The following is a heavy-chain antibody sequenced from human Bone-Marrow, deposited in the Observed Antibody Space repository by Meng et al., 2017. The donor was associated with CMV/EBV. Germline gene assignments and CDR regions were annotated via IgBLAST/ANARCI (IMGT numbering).Heavy chain of an antibody. Sequence: ASVKVSCKASGYTFTSYDINWVRQATGQGLEWMGWMNPNSGNTGYAQKFQGRVTITRNTSISTAYMELSSLRSKDTAVYYCAKDLTRITIFGVVTKRGDYYYYGMDVWGQGTTVTVSS. D-gene: IGHD3-3*01. J-gene: IGHJ6*02. V-gene: IGHV1-8*03. CDR2: MNPNSGNT. CDR3: AKDLTRITIFGVVTKRGDYYYYGMDV. CDR1: GYTFTSYD.